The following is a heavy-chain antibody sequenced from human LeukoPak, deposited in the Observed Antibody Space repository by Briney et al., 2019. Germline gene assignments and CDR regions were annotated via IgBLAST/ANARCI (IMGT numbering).Heavy chain of an antibody. V-gene: IGHV3-48*04. CDR2: ISSSSSAI. Sequence: GGSLRLSCAASGFTFSSYSMNWVRQAPGKGLEWVSYISSSSSAIYYADSLKGRFTISRDNAKNSLYLQMNSLRVEDTAVYYCARDTFQPGLIDSWGQGTLVTVSS. J-gene: IGHJ4*02. D-gene: IGHD2-2*01. CDR1: GFTFSSYS. CDR3: ARDTFQPGLIDS.